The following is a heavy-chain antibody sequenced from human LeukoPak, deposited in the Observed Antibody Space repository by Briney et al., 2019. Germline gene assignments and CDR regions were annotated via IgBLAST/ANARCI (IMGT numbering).Heavy chain of an antibody. CDR3: ARGLLGIDY. V-gene: IGHV3-74*01. D-gene: IGHD2-8*02. Sequence: QPGGSLRLSCAASAFTFSGYWMHWVRQAPGKGLVWVSRIDTDGSNTNYADSVKGRFTISRDNAKNTLFLQMNSLRAEDTAVYYCARGLLGIDYWGQGTLVTVSS. J-gene: IGHJ4*02. CDR2: IDTDGSNT. CDR1: AFTFSGYW.